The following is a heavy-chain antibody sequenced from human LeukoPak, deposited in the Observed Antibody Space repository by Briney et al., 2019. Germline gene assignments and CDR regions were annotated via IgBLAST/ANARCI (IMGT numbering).Heavy chain of an antibody. CDR2: ISYDGSHK. D-gene: IGHD1-26*01. J-gene: IGHJ4*02. Sequence: GGSLRLSCVASGFTFNNYGIHWVRQAPGKGLEWVAVISYDGSHKYYADSVKGRFTISRDNSKNSLYLQMNSLRAEDTAVYYCAKDVQRGSSPTDYWGQGTLVTVSS. V-gene: IGHV3-30*18. CDR1: GFTFNNYG. CDR3: AKDVQRGSSPTDY.